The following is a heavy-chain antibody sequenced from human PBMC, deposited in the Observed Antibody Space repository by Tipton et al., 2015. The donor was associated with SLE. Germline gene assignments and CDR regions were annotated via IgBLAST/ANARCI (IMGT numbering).Heavy chain of an antibody. CDR1: GGSISSSSYF. J-gene: IGHJ4*02. D-gene: IGHD2-2*01. V-gene: IGHV4-61*02. CDR2: IYNGGST. CDR3: AAQSGNVPFDH. Sequence: TLSLTCTVSGGSISSSSYFRGWIRQPAGKGLEWIGRIYNGGSTIYNPALESRATVSVDTSKNQFSLNLASVTAADTAVYYCAAQSGNVPFDHWGQGTLVIVSS.